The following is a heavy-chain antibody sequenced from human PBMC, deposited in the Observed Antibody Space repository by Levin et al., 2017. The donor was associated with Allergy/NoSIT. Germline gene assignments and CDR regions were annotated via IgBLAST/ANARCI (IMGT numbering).Heavy chain of an antibody. J-gene: IGHJ4*02. CDR3: AKYNSGGVEY. V-gene: IGHV4-4*07. D-gene: IGHD3-10*01. CDR1: GGSISSYF. CDR2: IYNSGST. Sequence: PSETLSLTCTVSGGSISSYFWTWIRQPAGKGLEWIGRIYNSGSTDYNPSLKSRVTMSVDTSKNQFSLKLSSVTAADTAIYYCAKYNSGGVEYWGQGTLVTVSS.